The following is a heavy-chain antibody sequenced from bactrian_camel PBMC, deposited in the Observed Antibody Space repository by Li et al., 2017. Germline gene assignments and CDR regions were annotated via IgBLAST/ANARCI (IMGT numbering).Heavy chain of an antibody. Sequence: HVQLVESGGGSVQTGESLTLSCVASGLGLRYSSYCMGWFRQTPGKEREAVAAIGDDGNTVYVDSVKGRFTISKDSATNTLYLQMNSLKPEDTGMYYCAADIAPKDGGVWYGDYTNWGQGTQVTVS. V-gene: IGHV3S55*01. D-gene: IGHD3*01. CDR3: AADIAPKDGGVWYGDYTN. CDR1: GLGLRYSSYC. CDR2: IGDDGNT. J-gene: IGHJ4*01.